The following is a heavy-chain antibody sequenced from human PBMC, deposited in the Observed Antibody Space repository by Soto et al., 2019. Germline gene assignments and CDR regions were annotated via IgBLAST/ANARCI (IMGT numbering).Heavy chain of an antibody. CDR2: ISSTTNYI. Sequence: VGSLRLSCAASGFTFTRYSMTWVRQAPGKGLEWVSSISSTTNYIYYGDSMKGRFTISRDNAKNSLYLEMNSLRAEDTAVYYCARESEDLTSNFDYWGQGTLVTVSS. V-gene: IGHV3-21*06. CDR3: ARESEDLTSNFDY. J-gene: IGHJ4*02. CDR1: GFTFTRYS.